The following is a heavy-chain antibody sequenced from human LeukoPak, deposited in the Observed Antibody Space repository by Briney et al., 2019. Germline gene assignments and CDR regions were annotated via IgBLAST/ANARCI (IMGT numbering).Heavy chain of an antibody. D-gene: IGHD4-11*01. Sequence: GGSLRLSCVASGFTFSSYTMNWVRQTPGKGLEWVSSISGSSYYIYYADSVRGRFTISRDNAENSVYLQMNSLGADDTAVYYCATYSILNAREFRYWGQGTLVTVTS. CDR1: GFTFSSYT. J-gene: IGHJ1*01. CDR2: ISGSSYYI. CDR3: ATYSILNAREFRY. V-gene: IGHV3-21*01.